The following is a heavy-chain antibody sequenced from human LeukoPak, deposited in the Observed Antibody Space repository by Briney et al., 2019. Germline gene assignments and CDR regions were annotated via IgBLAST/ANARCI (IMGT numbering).Heavy chain of an antibody. CDR2: ISGSGGST. J-gene: IGHJ4*02. Sequence: GGSLRLSCAASGFTFSSYAMSWVRQAPGKGLEWVSAISGSGGSTYYADSVKGRFTISRDNSKNTLYLQMNSLGAEDTAVYYCAKGSIAVAARSSDYWGQGTLVTVSS. CDR1: GFTFSSYA. CDR3: AKGSIAVAARSSDY. V-gene: IGHV3-23*01. D-gene: IGHD6-19*01.